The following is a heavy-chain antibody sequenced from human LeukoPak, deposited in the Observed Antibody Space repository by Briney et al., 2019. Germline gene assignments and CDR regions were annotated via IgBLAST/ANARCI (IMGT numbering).Heavy chain of an antibody. Sequence: GGSLRLSCAASGFTFSSYGMHWVRQAPGKGLEWVAVISYDGSNKYYADSVKGRFTISRDNSKNTLYLQMNSLRAEDTAVYYCARVDHRTNEDYYYGMDVWGQGTTVTVSS. CDR1: GFTFSSYG. D-gene: IGHD1-7*01. V-gene: IGHV3-30*03. CDR2: ISYDGSNK. J-gene: IGHJ6*02. CDR3: ARVDHRTNEDYYYGMDV.